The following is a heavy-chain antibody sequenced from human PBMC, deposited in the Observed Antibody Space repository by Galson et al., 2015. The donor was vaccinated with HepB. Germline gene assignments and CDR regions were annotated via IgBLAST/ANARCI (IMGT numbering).Heavy chain of an antibody. CDR1: GFSLSTSGMC. V-gene: IGHV2-70*01. CDR2: IDWNDDK. Sequence: PALVKPTQTLTLTCTFSGFSLSTSGMCVSWIRQPPGKALEWLALIDWNDDKYYSTSLKTRLTISKDTSKNQVVLTMTNIDPVDTATYYCARIPGQGIVAYDYWGQGTLVTVSS. D-gene: IGHD2-21*01. J-gene: IGHJ4*02. CDR3: ARIPGQGIVAYDY.